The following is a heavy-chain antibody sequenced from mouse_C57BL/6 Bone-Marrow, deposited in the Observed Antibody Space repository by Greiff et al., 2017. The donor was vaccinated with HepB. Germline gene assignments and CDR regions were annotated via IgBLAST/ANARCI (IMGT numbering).Heavy chain of an antibody. CDR1: GFTFSSYG. CDR2: ISSGGSYT. CDR3: ARHGVTTRYFDV. Sequence: EVKLVESGGDLVKPGGSLKLSCAASGFTFSSYGMSWVRQTPDKRLEWVATISSGGSYTYYPDSVKGRFTISRDNAKNTLYLQMSSLKSEDTAMYYCARHGVTTRYFDVWGTGTTVTVSS. D-gene: IGHD2-2*01. V-gene: IGHV5-6*01. J-gene: IGHJ1*03.